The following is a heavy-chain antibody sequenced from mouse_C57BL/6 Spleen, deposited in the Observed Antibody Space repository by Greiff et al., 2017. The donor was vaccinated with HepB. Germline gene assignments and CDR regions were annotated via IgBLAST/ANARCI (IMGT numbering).Heavy chain of an antibody. CDR3: ARQNYGSSPAWFAY. CDR2: ISNLAYSI. V-gene: IGHV5-15*01. J-gene: IGHJ3*01. Sequence: EVQVVESGGGLVQPGGSLKLSCAASGFTFSDYGMAWVRQAPRKGPEWVAFISNLAYSIYYADTVTGRFTISRENAKNTLYLEMSSLRSEDTAMYYCARQNYGSSPAWFAYWGQGTLVTVSA. D-gene: IGHD1-1*01. CDR1: GFTFSDYG.